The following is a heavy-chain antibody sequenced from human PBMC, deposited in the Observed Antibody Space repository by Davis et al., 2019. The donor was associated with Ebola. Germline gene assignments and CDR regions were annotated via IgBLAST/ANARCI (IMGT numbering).Heavy chain of an antibody. CDR1: GFTFSSYS. V-gene: IGHV3-21*01. D-gene: IGHD5-18*01. Sequence: GESLKISCAASGFTFSSYSMNWVRQAPGKGLEWVSSISSSSSYIYYADSVKGRFTISRDNAKNSLYLQMNSLRAEDTAVYNCARDYRGYSYGLPRGYYCDYWGQGTLVTVSS. CDR2: ISSSSSYI. CDR3: ARDYRGYSYGLPRGYYCDY. J-gene: IGHJ4*02.